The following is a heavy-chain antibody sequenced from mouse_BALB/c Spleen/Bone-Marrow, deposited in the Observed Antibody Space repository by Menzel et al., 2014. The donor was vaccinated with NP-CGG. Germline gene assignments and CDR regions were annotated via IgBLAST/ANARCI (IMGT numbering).Heavy chain of an antibody. D-gene: IGHD2-14*01. CDR3: AKGGNYRYDYDY. J-gene: IGHJ2*01. CDR1: GYTFTSYV. V-gene: IGHV1-14*01. Sequence: EVKVVESGPELVKPGASVKVSCKASGYTFTSYVMHWVKQKPGQGLEWIGYINPYNDGTKYNEKFKGMATLTSDRSSSTAYMELSSLTSEDSAVYYCAKGGNYRYDYDYWGQGTTLTVSS. CDR2: INPYNDGT.